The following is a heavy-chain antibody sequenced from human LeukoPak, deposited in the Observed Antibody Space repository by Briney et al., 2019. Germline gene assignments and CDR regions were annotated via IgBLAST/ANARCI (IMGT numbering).Heavy chain of an antibody. CDR3: YTVDCSRASCYTSPLFHY. Sequence: GRSLRLSCAASGFTFSSYGMHWVRRPPGRGRGWFSSFIGGGRTIYYADSVKGRFTISRDNAKNSLYLQMNSLKTEDTAMYYCYTVDCSRASCYTSPLFHYWGQGTLVTVSS. CDR1: GFTFSSYG. J-gene: IGHJ4*02. CDR2: FIGGGRTI. D-gene: IGHD2-2*02. V-gene: IGHV3-48*04.